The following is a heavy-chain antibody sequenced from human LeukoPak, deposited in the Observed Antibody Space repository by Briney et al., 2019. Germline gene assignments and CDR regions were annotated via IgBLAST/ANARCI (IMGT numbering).Heavy chain of an antibody. CDR3: VRGYLGPDY. CDR1: GFTFSRHG. V-gene: IGHV3-30*03. D-gene: IGHD3-9*01. CDR2: MSKDGATI. Sequence: GGSLRLSCAASGFTFSRHGMHWARHAPGKGLKWVAGMSKDGATIRYEGSVEGRFTISRDNSKNTVYLQMNSLSTDDTAVYYCVRGYLGPDYWGQGTLVTVTS. J-gene: IGHJ4*02.